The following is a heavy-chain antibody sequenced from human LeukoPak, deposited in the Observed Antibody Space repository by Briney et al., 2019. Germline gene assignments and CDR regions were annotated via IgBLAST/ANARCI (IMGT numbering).Heavy chain of an antibody. Sequence: SGPTLVNPTQTLTLTCTLSGISGSTNGVGVGWIRQPPGKALEWLAFISWDDDKRYSPSLKRRLTITKDTSKNHVVLTMTNMDPVDTATYFCAPFVAVTAKKRGAIDYWGQGTLVTVSS. CDR1: GISGSTNGVG. CDR3: APFVAVTAKKRGAIDY. J-gene: IGHJ4*02. V-gene: IGHV2-5*02. D-gene: IGHD6-19*01. CDR2: ISWDDDK.